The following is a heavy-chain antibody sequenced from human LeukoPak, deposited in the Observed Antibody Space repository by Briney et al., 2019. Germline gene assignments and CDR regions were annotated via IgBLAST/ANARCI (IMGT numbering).Heavy chain of an antibody. D-gene: IGHD3-22*01. CDR2: IYPDDSDT. V-gene: IGHV5-51*01. CDR3: ARRSYYDSGGYYYDF. J-gene: IGHJ4*02. Sequence: GESLKISCKGSGYIFTNYWIAWVRQMPGKGLEWMGIIYPDDSDTRYSPSFQGQVTISADKSTSTAYLQWSSLKASDTAMYYCARRSYYDSGGYYYDFWGQGTLVTVSS. CDR1: GYIFTNYW.